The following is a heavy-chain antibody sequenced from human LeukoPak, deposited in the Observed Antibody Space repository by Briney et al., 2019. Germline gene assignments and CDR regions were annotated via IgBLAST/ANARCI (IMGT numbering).Heavy chain of an antibody. V-gene: IGHV4-34*01. D-gene: IGHD6-19*01. CDR3: ARDGIAVAGSYWYFDL. CDR2: INHSGTT. J-gene: IGHJ2*01. CDR1: GGSFSGYY. Sequence: SETLSLTCAVYGGSFSGYYWSWIRQPPGKGLEWIGEINHSGTTNYNPSLKSRVTISVDTSKNQFSLKLSSVTAADTAVYYCARDGIAVAGSYWYFDLWGRGTLVTVSS.